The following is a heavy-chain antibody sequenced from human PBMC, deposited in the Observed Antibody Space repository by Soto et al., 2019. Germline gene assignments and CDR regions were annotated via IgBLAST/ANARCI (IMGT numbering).Heavy chain of an antibody. J-gene: IGHJ5*02. CDR1: GFTFSSYG. CDR3: ARVTAAGTLHNWFDP. CDR2: IWYDGSNK. D-gene: IGHD6-13*01. Sequence: PGGSLRLSCAASGFTFSSYGMHWVRQAPGKGLEWVAVIWYDGSNKYYADSVKGRFTISRDNSKNTLYLQMNSLRAEDTAVYYCARVTAAGTLHNWFDPWGQGTLVTVSS. V-gene: IGHV3-33*01.